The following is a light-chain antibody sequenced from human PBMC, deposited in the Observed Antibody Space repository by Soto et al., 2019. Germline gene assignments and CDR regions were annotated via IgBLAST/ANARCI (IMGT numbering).Light chain of an antibody. CDR3: QHYNSYSEA. J-gene: IGKJ1*01. Sequence: IHMTHSPSSLSASVGDRVTITFRSSQTISNYLNWYQQRPGKAPKVLIYAASSLQSGVPSRFSGSGSGTEFTLTISSLQPDDFATYYCQHYNSYSEAFGQGTKVDIK. V-gene: IGKV1-5*01. CDR1: QTISNY. CDR2: AAS.